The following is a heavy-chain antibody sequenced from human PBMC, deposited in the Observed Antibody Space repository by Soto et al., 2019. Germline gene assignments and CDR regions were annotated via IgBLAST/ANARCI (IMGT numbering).Heavy chain of an antibody. D-gene: IGHD2-15*01. J-gene: IGHJ4*02. Sequence: EVQLVESGGDLVQPGGSLRLSCAVSGFSFRNYWMRWVRQAPGKGLEWVANINHDGSEQNFLDSVKGRFTISRDNGKNSLFLQMNSLRAEATAVYSCARDIGYSSFDYWGQGTLVTVSS. CDR1: GFSFRNYW. V-gene: IGHV3-7*01. CDR3: ARDIGYSSFDY. CDR2: INHDGSEQ.